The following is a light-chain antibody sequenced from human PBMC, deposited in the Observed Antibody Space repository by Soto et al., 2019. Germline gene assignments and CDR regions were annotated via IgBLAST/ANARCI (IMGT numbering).Light chain of an antibody. V-gene: IGKV3-20*01. Sequence: LLTQSPATLSVSPGQRVTLSCRASQSISSYLAWYQQRPGQPSSLLIYGASIRATGIPDRFSGSGSGTDFTLTISRLETEDFAVYYGQQNGRSTPWTFGKGTKVDIK. CDR2: GAS. J-gene: IGKJ1*01. CDR1: QSISSY. CDR3: QQNGRSTPWT.